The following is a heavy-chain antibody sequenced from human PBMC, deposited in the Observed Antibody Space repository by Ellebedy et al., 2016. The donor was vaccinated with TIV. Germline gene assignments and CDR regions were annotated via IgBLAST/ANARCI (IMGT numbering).Heavy chain of an antibody. CDR2: IYPGDSDT. V-gene: IGHV5-51*01. CDR1: GYSFTSYW. CDR3: ARFAKCSGGSCYSTDLDAFDI. Sequence: GESLKISCKGSGYSFTSYWIGWVRQMPGKGLEWMGIIYPGDSDTRYSPSFQGQVTISADKSISTAYLQWSSLKASDTAMYYCARFAKCSGGSCYSTDLDAFDIWGQGTTVTVSS. D-gene: IGHD2-15*01. J-gene: IGHJ3*02.